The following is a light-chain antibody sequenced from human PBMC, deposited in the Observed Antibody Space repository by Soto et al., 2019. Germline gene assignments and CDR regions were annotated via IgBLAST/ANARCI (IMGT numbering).Light chain of an antibody. V-gene: IGLV1-47*01. Sequence: QPVLTQPPSASGTPGQRVTIPCSGSSSNIGSNYVYWYQQLPGTAPKLLIYRNNHRPSGVPDRFSGSKSGTSASLAISGLRSEDEADYYCAAWDDSLSVWVFGGGTKLTGL. J-gene: IGLJ3*02. CDR1: SSNIGSNY. CDR2: RNN. CDR3: AAWDDSLSVWV.